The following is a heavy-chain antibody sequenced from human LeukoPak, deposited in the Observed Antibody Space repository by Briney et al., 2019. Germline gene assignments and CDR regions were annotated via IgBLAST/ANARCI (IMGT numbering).Heavy chain of an antibody. CDR1: GYTFTGYY. D-gene: IGHD6-13*01. Sequence: ASVKVSCKASGYTFTGYYMHWVRQAPGQGLEWMGWINPNSCGTNYAQKFQGWVTMTRDTSISTAYMELSRLRSDDTAVSYCARDASIAAAYGMDVWGQGTTVTVSS. V-gene: IGHV1-2*04. CDR2: INPNSCGT. J-gene: IGHJ6*02. CDR3: ARDASIAAAYGMDV.